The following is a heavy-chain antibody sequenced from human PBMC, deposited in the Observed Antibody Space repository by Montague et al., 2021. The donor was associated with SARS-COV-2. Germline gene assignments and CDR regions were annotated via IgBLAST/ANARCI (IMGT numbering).Heavy chain of an antibody. Sequence: SLRLSCAASGFTFSSYGMHWVRQAPGKGLEWVAVISYDGSNKYYADSVKGRFTISRDNSKNTLYLQMNSLRAEDTAVYYCAKDLYDYVWGSYRSTGPCNDYWGQGTLVTVSS. J-gene: IGHJ4*02. CDR2: ISYDGSNK. CDR3: AKDLYDYVWGSYRSTGPCNDY. CDR1: GFTFSSYG. D-gene: IGHD3-16*02. V-gene: IGHV3-30*18.